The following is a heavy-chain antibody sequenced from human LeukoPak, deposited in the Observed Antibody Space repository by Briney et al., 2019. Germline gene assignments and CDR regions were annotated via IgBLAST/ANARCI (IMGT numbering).Heavy chain of an antibody. CDR3: AKASGSYYFDY. J-gene: IGHJ4*02. CDR2: ISWNSGSI. V-gene: IGHV3-9*01. D-gene: IGHD3-10*01. CDR1: GFTFDDYA. Sequence: QPGGSLRLSCAAYGFTFDDYAMHWVRQAPGKGLEWVSGISWNSGSIGYADSVKGRFTISRDNAKNSLYLQMNSLRAEDTALYYCAKASGSYYFDYWGQGTLVTVSS.